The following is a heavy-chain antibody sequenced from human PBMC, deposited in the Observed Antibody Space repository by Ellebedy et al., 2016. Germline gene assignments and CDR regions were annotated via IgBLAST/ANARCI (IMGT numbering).Heavy chain of an antibody. Sequence: SETLSLTCTVSGGSISSSSYYWGWIRQPPGKGLEWIGSIYYSGSTYYNPSLKSRFTISVDTSKNQFSLKLSSVTAADTAVYYCAGIYGGPSWDYYYGMDVWGQGTTVTVSS. CDR1: GGSISSSSYY. CDR2: IYYSGST. J-gene: IGHJ6*02. CDR3: AGIYGGPSWDYYYGMDV. V-gene: IGHV4-39*01. D-gene: IGHD4-23*01.